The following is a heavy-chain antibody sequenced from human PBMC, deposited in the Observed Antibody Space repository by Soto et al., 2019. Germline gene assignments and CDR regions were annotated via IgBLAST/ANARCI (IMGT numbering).Heavy chain of an antibody. J-gene: IGHJ4*02. D-gene: IGHD6-6*01. V-gene: IGHV4-34*01. CDR3: ARGDGRLYSSSDY. CDR1: GGSISTYY. CDR2: INHSGST. Sequence: SETLSLTCAVYGGSISTYYWSWIRQPPGKGLEWIGEINHSGSTNYNPSLKSRVTISVDTSKNRFSLKVNSVTAADTAVYYCARGDGRLYSSSDYWGQGTLVTVSS.